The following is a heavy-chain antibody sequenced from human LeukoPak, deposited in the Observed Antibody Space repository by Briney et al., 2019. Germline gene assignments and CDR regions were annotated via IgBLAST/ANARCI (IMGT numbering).Heavy chain of an antibody. D-gene: IGHD5-18*01. CDR2: IYSSGNT. Sequence: NASETLSLTCTVSGGSIRNKYWSWIRQPAGKGLEWVGRIYSSGNTNYNPSLKSRVTISVDTSKNQFSLKLSSVTAADTAVYYCARDVRLPRRAFDIWGQGTMVTVSS. CDR1: GGSIRNKY. J-gene: IGHJ3*02. V-gene: IGHV4-4*07. CDR3: ARDVRLPRRAFDI.